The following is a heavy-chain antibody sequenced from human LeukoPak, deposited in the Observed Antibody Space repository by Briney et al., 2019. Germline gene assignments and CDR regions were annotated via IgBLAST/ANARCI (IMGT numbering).Heavy chain of an antibody. CDR3: AKDRDAFDI. V-gene: IGHV3-30*02. J-gene: IGHJ3*02. CDR1: GFTFSSYD. CDR2: VRYDGGNK. Sequence: GGSLRLSCAASGFTFSSYDMHWVRQAPGKGLEWVAFVRYDGGNKYYADSVKGRFTISRDNSKSTLYLQMSSLRTEDTAVYYCAKDRDAFDIWGQGTMVTVSS.